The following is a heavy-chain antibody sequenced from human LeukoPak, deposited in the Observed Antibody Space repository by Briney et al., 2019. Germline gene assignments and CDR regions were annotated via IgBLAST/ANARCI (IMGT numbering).Heavy chain of an antibody. CDR2: INPNSGGT. CDR1: GYTFTGYD. D-gene: IGHD6-6*01. CDR3: ATFEYTSSSLNY. Sequence: ASVKVSCKASGYTFTGYDMYWVRQAPGQGLEWMGWINPNSGGTNYAQKFQDRVTMTRDTSISTAYMELSRLRSDDTAVYYCATFEYTSSSLNYWGQGTLVTVSS. V-gene: IGHV1-2*02. J-gene: IGHJ4*02.